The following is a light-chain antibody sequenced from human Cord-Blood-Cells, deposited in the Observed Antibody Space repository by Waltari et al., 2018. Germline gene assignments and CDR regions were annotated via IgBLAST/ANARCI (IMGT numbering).Light chain of an antibody. CDR1: QSVSSY. Sequence: EIVLTQSPATLSLSPGERATLSCRASQSVSSYLAWYQQKPGQAPGLLIYDASNRATGIPARFSGSGSGTDFTLTISSLEPEDFAFYYCQQRSNWPTFGQGTKVEIK. CDR3: QQRSNWPT. CDR2: DAS. V-gene: IGKV3-11*01. J-gene: IGKJ1*01.